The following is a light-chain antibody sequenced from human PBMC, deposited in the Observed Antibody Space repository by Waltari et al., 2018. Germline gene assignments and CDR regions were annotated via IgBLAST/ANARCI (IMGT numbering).Light chain of an antibody. V-gene: IGKV1-12*01. Sequence: DIQMSQSPSSVSASEGDRVPITCRASQGVSSWLGWYQQKSGKAPKRLIYVASSLQSGVPSRFRGSGSGTDFTLTISSLQPEDFAIYYCQQANSFPWTFGQGTKVEIK. J-gene: IGKJ1*01. CDR2: VAS. CDR3: QQANSFPWT. CDR1: QGVSSW.